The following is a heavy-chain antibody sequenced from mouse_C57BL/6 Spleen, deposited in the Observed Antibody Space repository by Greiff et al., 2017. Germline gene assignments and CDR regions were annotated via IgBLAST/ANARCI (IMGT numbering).Heavy chain of an antibody. CDR1: GYTFTSYG. CDR2: IYPRSGNT. Sequence: QVQLQQSGAELARPGASVKLSCTASGYTFTSYGISWVKQRTGQGLEWIGEIYPRSGNTYYTEKFKGKATLTADKSSSTAYLELRSLTSTDAAVYFCAGSGGNFAMDYGGQGTSVTVSS. CDR3: AGSGGNFAMDY. D-gene: IGHD3-1*01. J-gene: IGHJ4*01. V-gene: IGHV1-81*01.